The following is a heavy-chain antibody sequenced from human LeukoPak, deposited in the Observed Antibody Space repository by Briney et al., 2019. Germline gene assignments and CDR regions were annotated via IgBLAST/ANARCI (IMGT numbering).Heavy chain of an antibody. CDR3: ARVWGSPTGYYYYGMDV. V-gene: IGHV1-18*01. J-gene: IGHJ6*02. CDR1: GYTFTSYG. CDR2: ISAYNGNT. Sequence: GASVKVSCKASGYTFTSYGISWVRQAPGQGLEWMGWISAYNGNTNYAQKLQGRVTMTTDTSTSTAYMELRSLRSEDTAVYYCARVWGSPTGYYYYGMDVWGQGTTVTVSS. D-gene: IGHD3-16*01.